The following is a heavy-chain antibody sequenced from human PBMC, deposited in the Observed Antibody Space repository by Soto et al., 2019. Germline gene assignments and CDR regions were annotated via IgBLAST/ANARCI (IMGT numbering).Heavy chain of an antibody. CDR2: LGPDGRNT. V-gene: IGHV3-23*01. Sequence: QPVGSLRLSCVASEFSFSRYAMTWVRQAAGKGLQWVAGLGPDGRNTFYGESVRGRFTISRDNSRNTLYLQMSSLRAEDTAVYFCVKQMTTWTDSFFDFWGQGIQVTVSS. D-gene: IGHD4-17*01. J-gene: IGHJ4*02. CDR3: VKQMTTWTDSFFDF. CDR1: EFSFSRYA.